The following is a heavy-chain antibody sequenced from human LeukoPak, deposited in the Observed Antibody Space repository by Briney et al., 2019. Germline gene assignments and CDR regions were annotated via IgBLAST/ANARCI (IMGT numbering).Heavy chain of an antibody. CDR3: ARVLRGWLQLRTPNYFDY. Sequence: PGGSLRLSCAASGFTFSSYSMNWVRQAPGKGLEWVSSISSSSSYIYYADSVKGRFTISRDNAKNSLYLQMNSLRAEDTAVYYCARVLRGWLQLRTPNYFDYWGQGTLVTVSS. CDR1: GFTFSSYS. V-gene: IGHV3-21*01. D-gene: IGHD5-24*01. J-gene: IGHJ4*02. CDR2: ISSSSSYI.